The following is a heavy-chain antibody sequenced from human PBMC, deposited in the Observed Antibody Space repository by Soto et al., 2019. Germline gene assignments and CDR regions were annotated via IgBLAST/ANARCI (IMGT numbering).Heavy chain of an antibody. V-gene: IGHV3-30-3*01. Sequence: GGSLRLSCAASGFTFSSYAMHWVRQAPGKGLEWVAVISYDGSNKYYADSVKGRFTISRDNSKNTLYLQMNSLRAEDTAVYYCASDPQWLVSFDYWGQGTLVTVSS. CDR2: ISYDGSNK. CDR3: ASDPQWLVSFDY. D-gene: IGHD6-19*01. CDR1: GFTFSSYA. J-gene: IGHJ4*02.